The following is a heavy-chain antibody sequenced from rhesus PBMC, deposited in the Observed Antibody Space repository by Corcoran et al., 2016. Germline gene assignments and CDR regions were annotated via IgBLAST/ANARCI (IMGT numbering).Heavy chain of an antibody. J-gene: IGHJ2*01. V-gene: IGHV4-173*01. CDR1: GVSISSNY. CDR3: ATSVYTGRYFDI. D-gene: IGHD5-24*01. CDR2: ISGSDGST. Sequence: QLQLQESGPGLVKPSEPLSLTCAVSGVSISSNYWSWITQPPGKGLEWIGGISGSDGSTDYNPSLKSRVTISTDTSKKQFSLKLSSVTAADTAVYYCATSVYTGRYFDIWGPGTPVTISS.